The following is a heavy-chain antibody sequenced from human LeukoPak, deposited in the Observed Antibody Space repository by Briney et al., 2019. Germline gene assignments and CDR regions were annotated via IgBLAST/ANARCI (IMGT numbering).Heavy chain of an antibody. CDR3: ARGNIVVVPAAITLRVYGMDV. Sequence: PSETLSLTCAVYGGSFSGYYWSWIRQPAGKGLEWIGEINHSGSTNYNPSLKSRVTISVDTSKNQFSLKLSSVTAADTAVYYCARGNIVVVPAAITLRVYGMDVWGKGTTVTVSS. J-gene: IGHJ6*04. V-gene: IGHV4-34*01. D-gene: IGHD2-2*01. CDR2: INHSGST. CDR1: GGSFSGYY.